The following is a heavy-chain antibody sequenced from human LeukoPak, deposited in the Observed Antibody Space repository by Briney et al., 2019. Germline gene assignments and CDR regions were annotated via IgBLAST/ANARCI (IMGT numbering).Heavy chain of an antibody. Sequence: GASVKVSCKASGYTFTGYYMHWVRQAPGQGLEWMGWINPNSGGTNYAQKFQGRVTMTRDMSTSTVYMELSSLRSEDTAVYYCASSSQRYYYDSSGDLDYWGQGTLVTVSS. J-gene: IGHJ4*02. CDR3: ASSSQRYYYDSSGDLDY. D-gene: IGHD3-22*01. V-gene: IGHV1-2*02. CDR2: INPNSGGT. CDR1: GYTFTGYY.